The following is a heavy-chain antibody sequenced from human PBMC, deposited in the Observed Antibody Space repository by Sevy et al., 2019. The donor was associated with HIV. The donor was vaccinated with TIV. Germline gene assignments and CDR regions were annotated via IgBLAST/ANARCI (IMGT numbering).Heavy chain of an antibody. CDR1: GYNFNTYG. CDR3: ARDSYYYDMHSSYRPPDY. D-gene: IGHD3-22*01. CDR2: IGVNNGKT. V-gene: IGHV1-18*01. Sequence: ASVKVSCKASGYNFNTYGITWVRQAPGQGLEWMAWIGVNNGKTNYAARLQARISMTADTSTSTVYMELRTLTSDDTAMYFCARDSYYYDMHSSYRPPDYWGQGTLVTVSS. J-gene: IGHJ4*02.